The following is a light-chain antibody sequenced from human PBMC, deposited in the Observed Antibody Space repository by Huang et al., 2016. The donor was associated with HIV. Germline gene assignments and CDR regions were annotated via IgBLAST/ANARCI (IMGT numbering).Light chain of an antibody. Sequence: EIVMTQSPATLSVSPGERAILSCRATQSITRMLAWYQQKPGQAPRLLSYDASTRATGIPARFSGSASGTEYTLTISSLQSEDFAVYYCQQYNDWPRTFGQGTKVEIK. CDR3: QQYNDWPRT. V-gene: IGKV3-15*01. CDR1: QSITRM. CDR2: DAS. J-gene: IGKJ1*01.